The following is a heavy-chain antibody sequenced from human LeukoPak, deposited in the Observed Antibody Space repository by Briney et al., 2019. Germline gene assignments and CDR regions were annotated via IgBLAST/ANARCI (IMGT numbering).Heavy chain of an antibody. Sequence: GGSLRLSCAASGFTFSSYEMNWVRQAPGKGLEWVSYISSSGSTIYYADSVKGRFTISRDNAKNSLYLQMDSLRDDDTAVHYCARYRVTTNDYFDYWGQGTLVTVSS. J-gene: IGHJ4*02. V-gene: IGHV3-48*03. D-gene: IGHD4-17*01. CDR1: GFTFSSYE. CDR2: ISSSGSTI. CDR3: ARYRVTTNDYFDY.